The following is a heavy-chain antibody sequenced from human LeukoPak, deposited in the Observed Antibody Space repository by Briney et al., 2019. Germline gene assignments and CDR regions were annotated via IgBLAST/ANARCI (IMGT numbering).Heavy chain of an antibody. Sequence: PSETLSLTCAVYGGSFSGYYWSWIRQPPGKGPEWIGEINHSGSTNYNPSLKSRVTISVDTSKNQFSLKLSSVTAADTAVYYCAREWELGYFDYWGQGTLVTVSS. CDR3: AREWELGYFDY. CDR2: INHSGST. CDR1: GGSFSGYY. J-gene: IGHJ4*02. D-gene: IGHD1-26*01. V-gene: IGHV4-34*01.